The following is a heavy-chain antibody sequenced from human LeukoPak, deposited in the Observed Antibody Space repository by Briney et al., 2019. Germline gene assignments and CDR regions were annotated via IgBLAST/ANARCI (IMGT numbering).Heavy chain of an antibody. CDR1: GGSISSGGYY. CDR2: VYYSGST. CDR3: ARASEYCSSTSCYNWFDP. V-gene: IGHV4-31*03. J-gene: IGHJ5*02. D-gene: IGHD2-2*01. Sequence: PSQTLSLTCTVSGGSISSGGYYWSWIRQHPGKGLEWNGYVYYSGSTYYNPSLKSRVTISVDTSKNQFSLKLSSLTAADTAVYYCARASEYCSSTSCYNWFDPWGQGTMVTVSS.